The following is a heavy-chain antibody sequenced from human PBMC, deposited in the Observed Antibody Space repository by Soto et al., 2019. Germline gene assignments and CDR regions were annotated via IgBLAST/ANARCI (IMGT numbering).Heavy chain of an antibody. CDR2: ISYDGSNK. Sequence: GGSLRLSCAASGFTFSSYGMHWVRQAPGKGLEWVAVISYDGSNKYYADSVKGRFTISRDNSKNTLYLQMNSLRLEDTAIYYCAKLRYYDFWSGENWFDPWGQGTLVTVSS. V-gene: IGHV3-30*18. CDR3: AKLRYYDFWSGENWFDP. J-gene: IGHJ5*02. CDR1: GFTFSSYG. D-gene: IGHD3-3*01.